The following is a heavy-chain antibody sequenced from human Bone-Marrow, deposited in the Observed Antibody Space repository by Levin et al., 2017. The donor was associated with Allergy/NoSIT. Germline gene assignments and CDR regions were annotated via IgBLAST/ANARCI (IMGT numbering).Heavy chain of an antibody. CDR2: ISGSGGST. J-gene: IGHJ3*02. CDR3: AKSVFRIAANMIAGAFDI. D-gene: IGHD6-13*01. V-gene: IGHV3-23*01. CDR1: GFTFSSYA. Sequence: TGGSLRLSCAASGFTFSSYAMSWVRQAPGKGLEWVSAISGSGGSTYYADSVKGRFTISRDNSKNTLYLQMNSLRAEDTAVYYCAKSVFRIAANMIAGAFDIWGQGTMVTVSS.